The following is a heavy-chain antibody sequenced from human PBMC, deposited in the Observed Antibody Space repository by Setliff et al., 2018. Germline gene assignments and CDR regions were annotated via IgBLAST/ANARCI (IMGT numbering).Heavy chain of an antibody. J-gene: IGHJ3*02. V-gene: IGHV4-4*08. CDR3: ARNKADDKSGADTFDM. Sequence: SETLSLTCTVSGGSISSYYWSWIRQPPGKGLEWIGYVYTSGSTNYNPSLKSRVTISVDTSKNQFSLKLSSVTAADTAVYYCARNKADDKSGADTFDMWGQGTMVTVSS. CDR1: GGSISSYY. D-gene: IGHD3-22*01. CDR2: VYTSGST.